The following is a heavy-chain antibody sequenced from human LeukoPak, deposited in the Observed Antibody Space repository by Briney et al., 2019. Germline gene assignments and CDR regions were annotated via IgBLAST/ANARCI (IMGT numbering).Heavy chain of an antibody. CDR1: GGSISSGSHF. CDR2: IFARQNT. CDR3: ARVVGRPYYYYYMDV. D-gene: IGHD3-10*01. Sequence: PSETLSLTCTVSGGSISSGSHFWTWIRQPAGKGLEWIGHIFARQNTNYNPSLKSRLTISEDTSKNQLSLKLSSVTAADTAVYYCARVVGRPYYYYYMDVWGKGTTVTVSS. V-gene: IGHV4-61*09. J-gene: IGHJ6*03.